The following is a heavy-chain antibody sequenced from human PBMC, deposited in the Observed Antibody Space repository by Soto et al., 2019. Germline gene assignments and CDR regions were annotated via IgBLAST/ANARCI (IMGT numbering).Heavy chain of an antibody. CDR1: GYTFTSYA. CDR3: ARSIVVVTAADS. V-gene: IGHV1-3*01. Sequence: QVQLVQSGAEVKKPGASVKVSCKASGYTFTSYAMHWVRQAPGQRLEWMGWINAGNGNTKYSQKFQGRATITMDTSGSTAYMELSSLRSEDTAVYYCARSIVVVTAADSWGQGTLFTVSS. J-gene: IGHJ4*02. D-gene: IGHD2-21*02. CDR2: INAGNGNT.